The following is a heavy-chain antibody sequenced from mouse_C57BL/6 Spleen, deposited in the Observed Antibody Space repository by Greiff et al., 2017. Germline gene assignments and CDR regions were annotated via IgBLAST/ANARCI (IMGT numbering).Heavy chain of an antibody. V-gene: IGHV1-55*01. CDR3: ARVVTTVVVHWYFDV. D-gene: IGHD1-1*01. Sequence: VQLQQPGAELVKPGASVKMSCKASGYTFTSYWITWVKQRPGQGLEWIGDIYPGSGSTNYNEKFKSKATLTVDTSSSTAYMQLSSLTSEDSAVYYCARVVTTVVVHWYFDVWGTGTTVTVSS. CDR1: GYTFTSYW. J-gene: IGHJ1*03. CDR2: IYPGSGST.